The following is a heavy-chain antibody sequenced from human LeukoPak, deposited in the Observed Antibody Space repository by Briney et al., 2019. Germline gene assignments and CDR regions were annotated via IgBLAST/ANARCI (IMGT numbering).Heavy chain of an antibody. J-gene: IGHJ3*02. CDR1: GGTFSSYA. CDR2: IIPIFGTA. Sequence: GASVKVSCKASGGTFSSYAISWVRQAPGQGLEWMGGIIPIFGTANYAQKFQGRVTITADESTSTAYVELSSLRSEDTAVYYCARDARGSSGWNYAFDIWGQGTMVTVSS. D-gene: IGHD6-19*01. V-gene: IGHV1-69*13. CDR3: ARDARGSSGWNYAFDI.